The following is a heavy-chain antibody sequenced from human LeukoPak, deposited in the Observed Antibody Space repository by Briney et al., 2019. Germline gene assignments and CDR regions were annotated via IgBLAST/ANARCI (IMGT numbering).Heavy chain of an antibody. D-gene: IGHD6-19*01. Sequence: GGSLRLSCTASGFTFSDYAVTWVRQAPGKGREWVGFIRSKAHGGTADYATSVKGRFTISRDDSKTIAYLQMDSLKTEDTAVYYCSRAHSTGWLGINDYWGQGALVTVSS. V-gene: IGHV3-49*04. CDR3: SRAHSTGWLGINDY. CDR1: GFTFSDYA. CDR2: IRSKAHGGTA. J-gene: IGHJ4*02.